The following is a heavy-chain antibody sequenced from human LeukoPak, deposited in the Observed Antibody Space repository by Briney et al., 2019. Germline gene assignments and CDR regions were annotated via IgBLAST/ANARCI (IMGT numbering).Heavy chain of an antibody. CDR2: ISATGGTT. CDR1: GFTFSSYG. Sequence: GGSLRPSCAASGFTFSSYGMSWVRQAPGKGLEWVSAISATGGTTYYADSVKGRFTISRDNSKNTLYLQMNSLRAEDTAVYYCAKVRDIAAAWSDPWGQGTLVTVSS. D-gene: IGHD6-13*01. V-gene: IGHV3-23*01. CDR3: AKVRDIAAAWSDP. J-gene: IGHJ5*02.